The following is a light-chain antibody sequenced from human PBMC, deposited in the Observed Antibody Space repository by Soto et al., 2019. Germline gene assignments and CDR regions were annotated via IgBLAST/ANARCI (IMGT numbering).Light chain of an antibody. J-gene: IGKJ3*01. V-gene: IGKV1-5*03. CDR2: KAS. Sequence: DIQMTQSASTLSVSIGDRVTITCGASQSINSWLAWYQQKPAKAPKLLVYKASTLESGVPSRFSGSGSATEFTPTISCLQPDDFATYYCQHYNSYSEFSFGPGTKVDIK. CDR1: QSINSW. CDR3: QHYNSYSEFS.